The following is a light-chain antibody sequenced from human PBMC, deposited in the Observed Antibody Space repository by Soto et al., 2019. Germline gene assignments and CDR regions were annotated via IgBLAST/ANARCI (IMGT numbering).Light chain of an antibody. CDR3: ETWDSYLQWV. CDR1: SGHSSYI. Sequence: QAVLTQSSSASASLGSSIKLTCTLSSGHSSYIIAWHQQQPGKAPRYLMKLEGSGSYNKGSGVPDRFSGSSSGADRYLTISNLQFEDEADYYCETWDSYLQWVFGGGTKVTVL. J-gene: IGLJ3*02. V-gene: IGLV4-60*02. CDR2: LEGSGSY.